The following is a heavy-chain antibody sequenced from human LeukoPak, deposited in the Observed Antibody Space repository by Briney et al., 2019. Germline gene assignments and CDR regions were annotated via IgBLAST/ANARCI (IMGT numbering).Heavy chain of an antibody. V-gene: IGHV3-23*01. CDR2: INGPTDSK. CDR1: GFTFSNYS. CDR3: TTWVGAHFYC. D-gene: IGHD1-26*01. Sequence: GGSLRLSCAASGFTFSNYSMSWVRQAPGKGLEWFSNINGPTDSKHYADSVMGRFTISRDNSKNTLYLQVNSLRAEDTAVYFCTTWVGAHFYCWGQRSQVTDSS. J-gene: IGHJ4*02.